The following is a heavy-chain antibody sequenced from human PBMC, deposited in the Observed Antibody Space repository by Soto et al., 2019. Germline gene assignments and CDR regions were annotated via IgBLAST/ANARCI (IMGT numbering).Heavy chain of an antibody. CDR2: MNPNSGNT. V-gene: IGHV1-8*01. CDR3: AKRSIAAPYYFDY. D-gene: IGHD6-6*01. CDR1: GYTFTSYD. J-gene: IGHJ4*02. Sequence: GASVKVSCKASGYTFTSYDINWVRQATGQGLEWMGWMNPNSGNTGYAQKFQGRVTMTRNTSISTAYMELSSLRSEDTAVYYCAKRSIAAPYYFDYWGQGTLVTVSS.